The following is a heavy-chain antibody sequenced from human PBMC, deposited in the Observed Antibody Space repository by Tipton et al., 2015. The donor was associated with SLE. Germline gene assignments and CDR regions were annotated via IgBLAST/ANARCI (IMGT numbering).Heavy chain of an antibody. CDR1: GGTFNNYD. D-gene: IGHD6-19*01. J-gene: IGHJ4*02. CDR2: IIPILGIA. Sequence: QSGAEVKKPGSSVKVSCKASGGTFNNYDISWVRQAPGQGLEWMGGIIPILGIANYAQKFQGRVTITTDESTSTAYMELSSLRSEDTAVYYCAIAVAGPGRYWGQGTLVTVSS. CDR3: AIAVAGPGRY. V-gene: IGHV1-69*05.